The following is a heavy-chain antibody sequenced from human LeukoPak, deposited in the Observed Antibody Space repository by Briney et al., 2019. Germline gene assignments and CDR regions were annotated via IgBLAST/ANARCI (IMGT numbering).Heavy chain of an antibody. V-gene: IGHV4-59*01. CDR3: ARGGYCGGDCFDY. CDR2: IYYSGST. CDR1: GGSISSYY. D-gene: IGHD2-21*01. J-gene: IGHJ4*02. Sequence: PSETLSLTCTASGGSISSYYWSWIRQPPGKGLEWIGYIYYSGSTNYNPSLKSRVTISVDTSKNQFSLKLSSVTAADTAVYYCARGGYCGGDCFDYWGQGTLVTVSS.